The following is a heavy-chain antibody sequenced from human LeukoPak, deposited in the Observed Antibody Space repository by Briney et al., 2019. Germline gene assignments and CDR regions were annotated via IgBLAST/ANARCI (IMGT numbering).Heavy chain of an antibody. CDR3: ARDYGSGTLFDY. CDR1: GYTFTGYY. Sequence: ASVKVSCKASGYTFTGYYMHWVRQAPGQGLEWMGRINPNSGGTNYAQKFQGRVTMTRDTSISTAYMELSSLRSEDTAVYYCARDYGSGTLFDYWGQGTLVTVSS. J-gene: IGHJ4*02. CDR2: INPNSGGT. D-gene: IGHD3-10*01. V-gene: IGHV1-2*06.